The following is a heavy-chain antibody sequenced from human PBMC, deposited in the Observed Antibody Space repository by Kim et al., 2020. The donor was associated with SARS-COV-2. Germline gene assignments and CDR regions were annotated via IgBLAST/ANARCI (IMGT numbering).Heavy chain of an antibody. CDR3: AQDFASDY. Sequence: VGRTNYADSVKGRFTIARENAQSTLYLQRNSRRAEDPTLYYCAQDFASDYWGQGTLVTVSS. J-gene: IGHJ4*01. D-gene: IGHD3-3*01. V-gene: IGHV3-23*01. CDR2: VGRT.